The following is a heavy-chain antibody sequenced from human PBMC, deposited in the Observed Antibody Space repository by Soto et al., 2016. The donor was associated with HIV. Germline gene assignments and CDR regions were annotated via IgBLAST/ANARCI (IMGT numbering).Heavy chain of an antibody. V-gene: IGHV3-15*01. CDR3: STVVAWSLFDY. D-gene: IGHD5-12*01. CDR2: IKSKTDGGTT. Sequence: VQLVESGGGLVKPGGSLRLSCGASGFTFSDAWMSWVRQAPGKGLEWVGRIKSKTDGGTTDYAAPVKGRFTISRDDSKNTLYLQMNSLKTEDTAVYYCSTVVAWSLFDYWGQGTLVTASS. CDR1: GFTFSDAW. J-gene: IGHJ4*02.